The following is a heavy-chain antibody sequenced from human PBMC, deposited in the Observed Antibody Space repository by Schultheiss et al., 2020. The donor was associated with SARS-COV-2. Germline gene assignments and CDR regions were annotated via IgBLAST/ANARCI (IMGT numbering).Heavy chain of an antibody. J-gene: IGHJ5*01. D-gene: IGHD1-26*01. V-gene: IGHV3-20*01. CDR1: GFTFSSYW. CDR3: ARVGPAGGNWFDS. CDR2: INWNGGTT. Sequence: GGSLRLSCAASGFTFSSYWMHWVRQAPGKGLEWVSGINWNGGTTDYADSVKGRFAISRDNAKNSLYLQMNSLRVEDTAFYHCARVGPAGGNWFDSWGQGTLVTVSS.